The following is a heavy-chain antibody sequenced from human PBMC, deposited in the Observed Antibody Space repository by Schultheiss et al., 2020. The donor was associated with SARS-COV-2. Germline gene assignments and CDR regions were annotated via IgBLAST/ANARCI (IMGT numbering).Heavy chain of an antibody. V-gene: IGHV4-39*01. CDR2: IYYSGST. D-gene: IGHD6-19*01. Sequence: SETLSLTCTVSGGSISSSSYYWGWIRQPPGKGLEWIGSIYYSGSTYYNPSLKSRVTISVDTSKNQFSLKLSSVTAADTAVYYCARGLRMVAGIPRPPGGANRFDPWGQGTLVTVSS. J-gene: IGHJ5*02. CDR3: ARGLRMVAGIPRPPGGANRFDP. CDR1: GGSISSSSYY.